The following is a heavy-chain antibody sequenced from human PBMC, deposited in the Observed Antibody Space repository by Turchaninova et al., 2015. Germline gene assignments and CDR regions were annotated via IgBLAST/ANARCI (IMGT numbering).Heavy chain of an antibody. D-gene: IGHD2-15*01. V-gene: IGHV4-34*01. CDR3: ARGRGGLFTTYSDN. CDR2: VTHSGST. Sequence: QVQLQQWGAGLLKPSGTMSPTCAVYGGSFSRHFWSWIRQPPGKGLEWIGEVTHSGSTNYNPSLKSRVTISVDTSKNQFSLKLNSVTAADTAVYYCARGRGGLFTTYSDNWGQGTLVTVSS. CDR1: GGSFSRHF. J-gene: IGHJ4*02.